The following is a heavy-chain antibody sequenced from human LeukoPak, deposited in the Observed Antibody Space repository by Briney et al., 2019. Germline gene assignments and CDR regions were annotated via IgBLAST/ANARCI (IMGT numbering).Heavy chain of an antibody. CDR2: IRSKAYGGTT. CDR1: GFTFGDYA. V-gene: IGHV3-49*04. J-gene: IGHJ6*02. D-gene: IGHD2-2*01. Sequence: GGSLRLSCTASGFTFGDYAMSWVRQAPGKGLEWVGFIRSKAYGGTTEYAASVKGRFTNSRDDSKSIAYLQMNSLKTEDTAVYYCTRMLHRVPNYYYYGMDVWGQGTTVTVSS. CDR3: TRMLHRVPNYYYYGMDV.